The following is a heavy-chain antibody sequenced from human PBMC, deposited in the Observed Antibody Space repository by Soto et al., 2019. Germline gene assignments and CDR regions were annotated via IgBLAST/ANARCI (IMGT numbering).Heavy chain of an antibody. CDR3: VKPPVITASYYYYDMDV. J-gene: IGHJ6*02. CDR2: ISGSGIST. Sequence: PGGSLRLSCAASGFTFNTYPMSWVRQAPGKGLEWVSGISGSGISTYYTDSVKGRFTISRDNSKNTVFLQMNSLRDEDTAVYYCVKPPVITASYYYYDMDVWGQGTTVTVSS. CDR1: GFTFNTYP. D-gene: IGHD4-4*01. V-gene: IGHV3-23*01.